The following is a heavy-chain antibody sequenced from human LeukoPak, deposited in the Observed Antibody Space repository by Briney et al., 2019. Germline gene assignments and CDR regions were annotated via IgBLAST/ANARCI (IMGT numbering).Heavy chain of an antibody. CDR2: IYYSGST. J-gene: IGHJ4*02. CDR3: ARGVLPDY. CDR1: GFTFSDYY. V-gene: IGHV4-59*01. Sequence: GSLRLSCAASGFTFSDYYMSWIRQPPGKGLEWIGYIYYSGSTNYNPSLKSRVTISVDTSKNQFSLKLSSVTAADTAVYYCARGVLPDYWGQGTLVTVSS.